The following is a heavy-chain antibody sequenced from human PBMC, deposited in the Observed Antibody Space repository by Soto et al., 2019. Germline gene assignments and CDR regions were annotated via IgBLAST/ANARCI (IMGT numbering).Heavy chain of an antibody. CDR3: AHAGDYDLLTFDH. Sequence: SGPTLGEPAQTLTLTCDFSGFSLSTYHMGVAWIRQPPGKALEWLALIYWDDDKRYSPSLKDRLAISKDTSSNQVVLTITNIDPGDSATYFRAHAGDYDLLTFDHWGPGTLVTVSS. D-gene: IGHD4-17*01. CDR1: GFSLSTYHMG. J-gene: IGHJ4*02. V-gene: IGHV2-5*02. CDR2: IYWDDDK.